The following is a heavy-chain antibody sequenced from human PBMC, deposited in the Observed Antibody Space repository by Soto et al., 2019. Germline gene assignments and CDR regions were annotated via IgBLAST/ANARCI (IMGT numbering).Heavy chain of an antibody. J-gene: IGHJ4*02. Sequence: KPSETLSLTCTVSGGSISSSSYYWGWIRQPPGKGLEWIGSIYYSGSTYYNPSLKSRVTISVDTSKNQFSLKLSSVTAADTAVYYCARAYSGSRPYFDYWGQGTLVTVSS. D-gene: IGHD1-26*01. CDR3: ARAYSGSRPYFDY. CDR1: GGSISSSSYY. V-gene: IGHV4-39*01. CDR2: IYYSGST.